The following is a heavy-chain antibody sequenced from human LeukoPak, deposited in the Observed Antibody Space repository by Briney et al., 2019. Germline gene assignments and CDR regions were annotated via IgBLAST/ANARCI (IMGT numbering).Heavy chain of an antibody. D-gene: IGHD3-16*02. CDR2: TRNKANNYAI. CDR1: GFNFSGSA. Sequence: PGGSLRLSCAASGFNFSGSAIHWVRQASGKGLEWVGRTRNKANNYAITYAASVKGRFSISRDNSKNTTYLQMNSLKTEDTAVYYCTTLNYVWGTYRPDYWGEGTLVTVSS. CDR3: TTLNYVWGTYRPDY. V-gene: IGHV3-73*01. J-gene: IGHJ4*02.